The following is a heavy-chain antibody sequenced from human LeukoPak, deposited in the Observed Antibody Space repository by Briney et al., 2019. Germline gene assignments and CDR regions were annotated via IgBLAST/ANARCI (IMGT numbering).Heavy chain of an antibody. D-gene: IGHD3-3*01. J-gene: IGHJ3*02. Sequence: SETLSLTCTVSGGSISSGGYFWRWIRQHPGKGLEWIACIDYSGSPYYNPTLKSRLTISVDTSKNQFSLKLSSVTAADTAVYYCARDHYDFWSGTPGDDAFDIWGQGTMVTVSS. CDR1: GGSISSGGYF. CDR2: IDYSGSP. CDR3: ARDHYDFWSGTPGDDAFDI. V-gene: IGHV4-31*03.